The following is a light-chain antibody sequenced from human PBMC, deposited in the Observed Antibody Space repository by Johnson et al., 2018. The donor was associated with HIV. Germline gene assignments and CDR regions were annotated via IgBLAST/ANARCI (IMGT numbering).Light chain of an antibody. V-gene: IGLV1-51*02. CDR2: ENN. Sequence: QSVLTQPPSVSAAPGQKVTISCSGSSSNIGNNYLSWYQQLTGTAPKLLIYENNKRPSGIPDRFSGSKSGTSATLGITGLQTGDEADYYCGTWDSSLSSYVFGTGTKVTVL. CDR3: GTWDSSLSSYV. CDR1: SSNIGNNY. J-gene: IGLJ1*01.